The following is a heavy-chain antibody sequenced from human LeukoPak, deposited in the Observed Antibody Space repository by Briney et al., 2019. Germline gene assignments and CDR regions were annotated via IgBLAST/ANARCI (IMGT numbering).Heavy chain of an antibody. CDR1: GFPVSSNF. Sequence: GGSLRLSCAASGFPVSSNFMTWVRQAPGKGLEWVSVIYSGGRTNYADSVKGRFTISTDNSQNTLYLQMNSLRAEDTAVYYCARAGVGATFFYFDYWGQGTLVTVSS. D-gene: IGHD1-26*01. J-gene: IGHJ4*02. CDR2: IYSGGRT. CDR3: ARAGVGATFFYFDY. V-gene: IGHV3-53*01.